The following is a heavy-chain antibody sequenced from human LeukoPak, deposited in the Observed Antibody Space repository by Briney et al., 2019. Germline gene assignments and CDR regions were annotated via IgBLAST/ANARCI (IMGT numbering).Heavy chain of an antibody. D-gene: IGHD3-10*02. CDR2: ISSSGSTI. V-gene: IGHV3-48*03. J-gene: IGHJ6*04. Sequence: GGSLRLSCAASGFTFSSYEMNWVRQSPGKGLEWVSYISSSGSTIYYADSVKGRFTISRDNAKNSLYLQMNSLRAEDTAVYYCAELGITMIGGVWGKGTTVTISS. CDR1: GFTFSSYE. CDR3: AELGITMIGGV.